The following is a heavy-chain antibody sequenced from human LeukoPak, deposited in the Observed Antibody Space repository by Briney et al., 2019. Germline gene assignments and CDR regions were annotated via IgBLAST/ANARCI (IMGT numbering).Heavy chain of an antibody. D-gene: IGHD6-19*01. J-gene: IGHJ4*02. CDR2: IYYSGST. Sequence: SETLSLTCAVSGGSISSGGYSWSWIRQPPGKGLEWIGYIYYSGSTYYNPSLKSRVTISVDTSKNQFSLKLSSVTAADTAVYYCARHSQLSVAGTVGYWGQGTLVTVSS. CDR3: ARHSQLSVAGTVGY. V-gene: IGHV4-30-2*03. CDR1: GGSISSGGYS.